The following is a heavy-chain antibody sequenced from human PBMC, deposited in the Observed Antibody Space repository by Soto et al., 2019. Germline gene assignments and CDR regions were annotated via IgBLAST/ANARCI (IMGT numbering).Heavy chain of an antibody. D-gene: IGHD2-15*01. CDR1: GFTFSGYG. Sequence: QVQLVESGGGAVQPGKSLRLSCAASGFTFSGYGMHWVRQAPGKGLEWVALIWYDGSNKYYVDSVKGRFTISRDNSKNTMYLQMNSLRAEDTAVYYCARPGYCTGGSCYFFLYWGQGTLVTVSS. CDR2: IWYDGSNK. J-gene: IGHJ4*02. CDR3: ARPGYCTGGSCYFFLY. V-gene: IGHV3-33*01.